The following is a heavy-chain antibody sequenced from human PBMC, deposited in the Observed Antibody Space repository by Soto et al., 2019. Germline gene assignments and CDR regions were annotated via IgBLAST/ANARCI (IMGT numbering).Heavy chain of an antibody. Sequence: QVQLQESGPGLVKPSQTLSLTCTVSGGSISSGGYYWSWIRQHPGKGLEWIGYIYYSGSTYYNPSPKSRVTTSVDTSKNQFSLKLSSVTAADTAVYYCARVKLSMVRGFDPWGQGTLVTVSS. CDR3: ARVKLSMVRGFDP. V-gene: IGHV4-31*03. CDR1: GGSISSGGYY. D-gene: IGHD3-10*01. CDR2: IYYSGST. J-gene: IGHJ5*02.